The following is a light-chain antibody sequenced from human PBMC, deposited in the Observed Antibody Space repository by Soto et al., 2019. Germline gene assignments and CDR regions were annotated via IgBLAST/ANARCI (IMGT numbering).Light chain of an antibody. V-gene: IGKV1-39*01. CDR3: QQSYSTPYT. J-gene: IGKJ2*01. CDR2: AAT. CDR1: QSISTY. Sequence: DIQVTQSPSSLSASVGDRVTVTCRSSQSISTYLNWYQQKPGKAPRLLINAATSLQSGVPSRFSGSASGTDFTLTISSLQPEDLAIYYCQQSYSTPYTFGQGTKLEIK.